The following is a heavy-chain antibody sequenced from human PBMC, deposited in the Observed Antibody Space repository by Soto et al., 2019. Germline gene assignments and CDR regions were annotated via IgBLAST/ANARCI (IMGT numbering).Heavy chain of an antibody. Sequence: ASVKVSCKASGYTFTSYGISWVRQAPGQGLEWMGWISAYNGNTKYAQKLQGRVTMTTDTSTSTAYMELRSLRSDDTAVYYCARDRDIVVVPAAISNYYYGMDVWGQGTTVTVSS. V-gene: IGHV1-18*04. J-gene: IGHJ6*02. D-gene: IGHD2-2*02. CDR2: ISAYNGNT. CDR1: GYTFTSYG. CDR3: ARDRDIVVVPAAISNYYYGMDV.